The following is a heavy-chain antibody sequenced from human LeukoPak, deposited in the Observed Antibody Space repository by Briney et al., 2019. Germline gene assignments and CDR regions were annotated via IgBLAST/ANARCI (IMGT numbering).Heavy chain of an antibody. D-gene: IGHD1-7*01. CDR3: ARDGHGRNSMLKLSY. J-gene: IGHJ4*02. Sequence: GGSLSLSCAASGFTFSSYSMNWARQARGKGLVWVLSISGSSRYIYFADSVRGRFTTSRDDAKNSLFLQMTSLRAEDTAVYYCARDGHGRNSMLKLSYWGQGTLVTVSS. CDR2: ISGSSRYI. V-gene: IGHV3-21*01. CDR1: GFTFSSYS.